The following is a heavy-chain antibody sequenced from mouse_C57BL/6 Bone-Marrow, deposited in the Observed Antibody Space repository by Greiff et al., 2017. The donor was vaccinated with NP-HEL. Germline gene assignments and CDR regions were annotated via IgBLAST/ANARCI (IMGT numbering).Heavy chain of an antibody. V-gene: IGHV1-84*01. J-gene: IGHJ2*01. CDR1: GYTFTDYY. CDR3: AREAYCNYLYYFDY. D-gene: IGHD2-1*01. CDR2: IYPGSGNT. Sequence: QVQLKESGPELVKPGASVKISCKASGYTFTDYYINWVKQRPGQGLEWIGWIYPGSGNTKYNEKFKGKATLTVDTSSSTAYMQLSSLTSEDSAVYFCAREAYCNYLYYFDYWGQGTTLTVSS.